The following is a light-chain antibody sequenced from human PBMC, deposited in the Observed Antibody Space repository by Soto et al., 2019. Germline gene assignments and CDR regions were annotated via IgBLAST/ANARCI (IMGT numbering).Light chain of an antibody. Sequence: DIQLTQSPSTLSASVGDRITITCRASQSISRGLVAWYQQRPGKAPTLLIYDASSLESGVPSRFSGSGSGTEFTLTISSLQPDDFATYYCQQYNTYWWTFGQGTKV. V-gene: IGKV1-5*01. J-gene: IGKJ1*01. CDR2: DAS. CDR3: QQYNTYWWT. CDR1: QSISRG.